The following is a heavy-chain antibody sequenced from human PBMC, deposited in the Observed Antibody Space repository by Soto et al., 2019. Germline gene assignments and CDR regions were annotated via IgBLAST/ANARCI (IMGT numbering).Heavy chain of an antibody. J-gene: IGHJ4*02. CDR3: ARTVAATPLTVAS. V-gene: IGHV2-5*02. CDR2: IYWDDDK. Sequence: QITLKESGPTLVKPTQTLKLTCTFSGFSLRTSGVGVDWVRQPPGKALEWLARIYWDDDKRYSPSLKSRLAVTKDTSKNQVVLTMTNMDPVDTAPYYCARTVAATPLTVASWCQGSRVSVSS. D-gene: IGHD2-15*01. CDR1: GFSLRTSGVG.